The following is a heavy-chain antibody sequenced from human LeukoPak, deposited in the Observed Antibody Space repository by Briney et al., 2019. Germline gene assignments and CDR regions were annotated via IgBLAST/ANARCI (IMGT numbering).Heavy chain of an antibody. D-gene: IGHD2-2*01. Sequence: SETLSLTCTVSGGSISSYYWSWIRQPPGKGLEWIGYIYYSGRTNYNPSLKSRVTISVDTSKNQFSLKLSSVTAADTAVYYCARHATLWDNVVVPAAIDVWGQGTTVTVSS. J-gene: IGHJ6*02. CDR1: GGSISSYY. V-gene: IGHV4-59*08. CDR2: IYYSGRT. CDR3: ARHATLWDNVVVPAAIDV.